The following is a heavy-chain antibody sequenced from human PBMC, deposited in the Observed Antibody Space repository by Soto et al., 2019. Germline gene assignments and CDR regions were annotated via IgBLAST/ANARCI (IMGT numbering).Heavy chain of an antibody. CDR2: IYHSGST. CDR3: ARSHIAAAGLGYYYYGMDV. D-gene: IGHD6-13*01. J-gene: IGHJ6*02. CDR1: GGSISSSNW. V-gene: IGHV4-4*02. Sequence: SETLSLTCAVSGGSISSSNWWSWVRQPPGKGLEWIGEIYHSGSTNYNPSLKSRVTISVDESKNQFSLKLSSVTAADTAVYYCARSHIAAAGLGYYYYGMDVWGQGTTVTVSS.